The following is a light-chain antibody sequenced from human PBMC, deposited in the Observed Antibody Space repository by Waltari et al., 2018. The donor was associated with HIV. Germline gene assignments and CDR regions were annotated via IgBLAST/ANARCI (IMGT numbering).Light chain of an antibody. CDR3: MQGTHWPYT. Sequence: DVVMTQSPLSLPVSLGQPASISCRSRQSLVYSDGETFLNWFHQRPGQSPRRLIYKVSKRDSGVPDRISGSGSGTDFTLKINRVEAEDVGIYYCMQGTHWPYTFGQGTKLEIK. J-gene: IGKJ2*01. CDR2: KVS. V-gene: IGKV2-30*01. CDR1: QSLVYSDGETF.